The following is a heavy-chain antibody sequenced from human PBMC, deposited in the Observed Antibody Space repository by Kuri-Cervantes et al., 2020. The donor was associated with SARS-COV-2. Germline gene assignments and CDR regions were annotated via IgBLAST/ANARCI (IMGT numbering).Heavy chain of an antibody. CDR2: INPNSGGT. J-gene: IGHJ4*02. CDR1: GYTFTGYY. Sequence: ASVKVSCKASGYTFTGYYTHWVRQAPGQGLEWMGWINPNSGGTNYAQKFQGRVTMTRDTSISTAYMELSSLRSEDTAVYYCARGLGDPSSGYFDYWGQGTLVTVSS. D-gene: IGHD3-16*01. V-gene: IGHV1-2*02. CDR3: ARGLGDPSSGYFDY.